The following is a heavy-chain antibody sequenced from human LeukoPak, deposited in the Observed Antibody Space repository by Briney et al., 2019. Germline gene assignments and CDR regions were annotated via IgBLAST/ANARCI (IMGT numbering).Heavy chain of an antibody. J-gene: IGHJ6*02. D-gene: IGHD6-6*01. CDR1: GYRFAGYY. Sequence: ASVKVSCKASGYRFAGYYLHWVRQAPGQGLEWMGRINANSGGTDYAEKFQGRVTMTRDTSIGTAYMELRSLRSDDTAVYYCARDGIAARSNKYYYYYGMDVWGQGTTVTVSS. CDR3: ARDGIAARSNKYYYYYGMDV. CDR2: INANSGGT. V-gene: IGHV1-2*06.